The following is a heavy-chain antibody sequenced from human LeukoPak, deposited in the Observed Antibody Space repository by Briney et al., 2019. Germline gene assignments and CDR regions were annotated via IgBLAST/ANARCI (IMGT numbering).Heavy chain of an antibody. CDR2: INQDGSEK. D-gene: IGHD6-19*01. Sequence: PGGSLRLSCAASRFTFSNFWMNWVRQAPGKGLEWVANINQDGSEKYYVDSVKGRFTISRDNAKNSLYLKMNNLRGEDTAVYYCARVPVAGTGYWGQGTLVTVSS. J-gene: IGHJ4*02. CDR1: RFTFSNFW. V-gene: IGHV3-7*01. CDR3: ARVPVAGTGY.